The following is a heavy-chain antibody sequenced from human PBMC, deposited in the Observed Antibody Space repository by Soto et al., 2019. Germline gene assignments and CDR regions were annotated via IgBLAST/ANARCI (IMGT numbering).Heavy chain of an antibody. CDR1: GFTFSSYG. D-gene: IGHD2-15*01. J-gene: IGHJ6*02. CDR2: ISYDGSNK. CDR3: AKDLRYCSGGSCYASGFYYGMDV. V-gene: IGHV3-30*18. Sequence: QVQLVESGGGVVQPGRSLRLSCAASGFTFSSYGMHWVRQAPGKGLEWVAVISYDGSNKYYADSVKGRFTISRDNSKNTLYLQMNSLGAEDTAVYYCAKDLRYCSGGSCYASGFYYGMDVWGQGTTVTVSS.